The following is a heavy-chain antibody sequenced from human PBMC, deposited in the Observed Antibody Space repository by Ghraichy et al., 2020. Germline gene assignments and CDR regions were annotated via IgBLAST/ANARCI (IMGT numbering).Heavy chain of an antibody. J-gene: IGHJ4*02. CDR1: GGSISSSY. Sequence: SQTLSLTCTVSGGSISSSYWSWIRQSPGKGLEWIGQIYDNGNTNYNPSLKSRVTISVDTSKKQFSLKLNSVSAADTAVYYCARHRCGGYTCYPHWNFDYWGQGPLVTV. CDR3: ARHRCGGYTCYPHWNFDY. D-gene: IGHD2-21*01. CDR2: IYDNGNT. V-gene: IGHV4-59*08.